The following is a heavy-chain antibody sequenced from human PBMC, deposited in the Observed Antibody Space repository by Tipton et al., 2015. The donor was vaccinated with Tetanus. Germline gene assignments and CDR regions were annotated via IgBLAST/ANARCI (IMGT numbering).Heavy chain of an antibody. CDR3: ARVGFGYSGYHFYGY. Sequence: GLVKPSETLSLTCTVSGASINSHHWSWLRQAPGKGLEWIGYFHFTGSTNFNPSLQSRVTISGDTSKNQFSLTMRSVTAADTAVYYCARVGFGYSGYHFYGYWGQGTLVTVSS. CDR2: FHFTGST. J-gene: IGHJ4*02. V-gene: IGHV4-59*11. D-gene: IGHD5-12*01. CDR1: GASINSHH.